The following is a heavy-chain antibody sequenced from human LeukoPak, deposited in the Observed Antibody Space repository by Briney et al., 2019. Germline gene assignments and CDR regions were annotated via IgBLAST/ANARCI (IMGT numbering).Heavy chain of an antibody. CDR3: VGTYYYDSSGYSY. J-gene: IGHJ4*02. D-gene: IGHD3-22*01. Sequence: GASVKVSCKASGYTFTRHYMHWVRQAPGQGLEWMGWISGYNGNTNYAQKLQGRVTMTTDTSTSTAYMELRSLKSDDTAVYYCVGTYYYDSSGYSYWGQGTLVTVSS. CDR1: GYTFTRHY. CDR2: ISGYNGNT. V-gene: IGHV1-18*04.